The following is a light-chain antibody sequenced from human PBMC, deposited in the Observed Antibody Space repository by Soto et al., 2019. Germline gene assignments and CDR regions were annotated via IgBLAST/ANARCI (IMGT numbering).Light chain of an antibody. CDR3: QQYGSSPT. J-gene: IGKJ1*01. CDR2: GAS. CDR1: QSVSSN. V-gene: IGKV3-15*01. Sequence: ILMTQSPATLSVSPGERATLSCRASQSVSSNLAWYQQKPGQAPRLLIYGASTRATGIPARFSGSGSGTDFTLTISRLEPEDFAVYYCQQYGSSPTFGQGTKVDIK.